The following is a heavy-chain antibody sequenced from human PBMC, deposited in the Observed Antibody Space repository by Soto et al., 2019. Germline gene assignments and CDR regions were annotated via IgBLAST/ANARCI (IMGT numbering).Heavy chain of an antibody. CDR1: GYTFTSYD. J-gene: IGHJ6*02. CDR2: MNPNSGNT. CDR3: ARGGAARNYYYGMDV. D-gene: IGHD6-6*01. V-gene: IGHV1-8*01. Sequence: RASVKVSCKASGYTFTSYDINWVRQATGQGLEWMGWMNPNSGNTGYAQKFQGRVTMTRNTSISTAYMELSSLRSEDTAVYYCARGGAARNYYYGMDVWGQGTTVTVSS.